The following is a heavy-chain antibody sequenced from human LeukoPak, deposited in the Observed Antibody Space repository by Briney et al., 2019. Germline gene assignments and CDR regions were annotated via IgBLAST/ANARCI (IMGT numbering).Heavy chain of an antibody. CDR3: AKVGILTGYWTFDY. Sequence: GGSLRLSCAASGFTFDDYTMHWVRQAPGKGLEWVSLISGDGGSTYYADSVKGRFTISRDNSKNSLYPQMNSLRTEDTALYYCAKVGILTGYWTFDYWGQGTLVTGSS. D-gene: IGHD3-9*01. CDR2: ISGDGGST. J-gene: IGHJ4*02. CDR1: GFTFDDYT. V-gene: IGHV3-43*02.